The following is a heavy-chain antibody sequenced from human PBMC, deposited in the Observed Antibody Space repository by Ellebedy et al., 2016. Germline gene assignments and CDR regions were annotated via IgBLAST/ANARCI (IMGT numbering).Heavy chain of an antibody. CDR3: ARDWAHTPMWEFDY. D-gene: IGHD5-18*01. V-gene: IGHV1-2*06. J-gene: IGHJ4*02. CDR1: GYSFTGHF. CDR2: INAYSGVT. Sequence: ASVKVSCXASGYSFTGHFIQWVRQAPGQGLEWMGRINAYSGVTEYAQKFQGRFTMTRDTSISTAYMDLSNLRSDDTAVYYCARDWAHTPMWEFDYWGQGTLVTVSS.